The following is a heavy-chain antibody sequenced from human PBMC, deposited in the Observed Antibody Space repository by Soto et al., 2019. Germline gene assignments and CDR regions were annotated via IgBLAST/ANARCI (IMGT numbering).Heavy chain of an antibody. CDR3: ARDRLRYGDFEY. CDR2: IYYSGST. J-gene: IGHJ4*02. CDR1: GGSISSGGYY. D-gene: IGHD4-17*01. V-gene: IGHV4-31*03. Sequence: QVQLQESGPGLVSPSQTLSLTCTVSGGSISSGGYYWSWMRQHPWKGLEWIGYIYYSGSTYYNPSLTSRVTISVDTSKNQFSLKLSSVTAADTALYYCARDRLRYGDFEYWGQGTLVTVSS.